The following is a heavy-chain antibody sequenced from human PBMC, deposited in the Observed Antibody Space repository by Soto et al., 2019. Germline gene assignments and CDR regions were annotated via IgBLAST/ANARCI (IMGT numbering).Heavy chain of an antibody. CDR2: VSSTGSS. V-gene: IGHV4-4*07. Sequence: SETLSLTCTVCGGSISNYYWSWIRQSAEKRLEWIGRVSSTGSSYYNPSLKSRVTISVDTSKNQVSLNLTSVTAADTAVYYCARGVPAAGTDWFDPWGQGTLVTVSS. J-gene: IGHJ5*02. D-gene: IGHD6-13*01. CDR3: ARGVPAAGTDWFDP. CDR1: GGSISNYY.